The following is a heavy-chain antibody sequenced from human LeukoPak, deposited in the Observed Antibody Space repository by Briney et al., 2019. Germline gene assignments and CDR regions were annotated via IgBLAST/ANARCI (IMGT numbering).Heavy chain of an antibody. CDR2: MNPNSGNT. J-gene: IGHJ6*02. D-gene: IGHD3-9*01. V-gene: IGHV1-8*01. Sequence: EASVKVSCKASGYTFTSYDINWVRQATGQGLEWMGWMNPNSGNTGYAQKFQGRVTMTRNTSISTAYMELSSLRSEDTAVYYCARGISSWLSYYYYGMDVWGQGTTVTVSS. CDR1: GYTFTSYD. CDR3: ARGISSWLSYYYYGMDV.